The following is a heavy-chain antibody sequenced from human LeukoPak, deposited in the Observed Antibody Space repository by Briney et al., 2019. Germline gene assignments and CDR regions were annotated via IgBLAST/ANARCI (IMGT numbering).Heavy chain of an antibody. J-gene: IGHJ4*02. V-gene: IGHV4-34*01. D-gene: IGHD3-16*01. CDR1: GGSFSGYY. CDR2: INHSGST. CDR3: AREGGGPSPQYYFDH. Sequence: KPSETLSLTCAVYGGSFSGYYWSWIRQPPGKGLEWIGEINHSGSTNYNPSLKSRVTISVDTSKNQFSLKLSSVTAADTAVYYCAREGGGPSPQYYFDHWGQGTLVTVSS.